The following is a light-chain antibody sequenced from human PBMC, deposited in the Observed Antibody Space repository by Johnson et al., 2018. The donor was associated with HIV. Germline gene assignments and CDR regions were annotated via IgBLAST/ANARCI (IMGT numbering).Light chain of an antibody. CDR1: SSNIGNNF. V-gene: IGLV1-51*02. J-gene: IGLJ1*01. Sequence: HSVLTQPPSVSAAPGQKVTISCSGSSSNIGNNFVSWYRLLPGTATKLLIYENNKRPSGIPDRFSGSKSGTSATLGITGLQTGDEADYYCGTWDSSLSGVFGTGTKVTVL. CDR2: ENN. CDR3: GTWDSSLSGV.